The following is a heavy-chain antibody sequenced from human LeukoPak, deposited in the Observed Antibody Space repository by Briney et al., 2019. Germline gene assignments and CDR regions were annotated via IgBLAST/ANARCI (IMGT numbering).Heavy chain of an antibody. J-gene: IGHJ5*02. V-gene: IGHV3-23*01. CDR2: ISGSGGST. CDR3: AKDDLYGDHFYLFDP. CDR1: GFTFSSYG. Sequence: PGGSLRLSCAASGFTFSSYGMSWVRQAPGKGLEWVSAISGSGGSTYYADSVKGRFTISRDNSKNTLYLQMNSLRAGDTAVYYCAKDDLYGDHFYLFDPWGQGTLVTVSS. D-gene: IGHD4-17*01.